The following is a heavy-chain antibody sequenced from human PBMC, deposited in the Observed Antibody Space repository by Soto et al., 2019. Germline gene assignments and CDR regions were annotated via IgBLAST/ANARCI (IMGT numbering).Heavy chain of an antibody. CDR3: ARSFGWYAIDQ. CDR2: IHHSGNT. V-gene: IGHV4-4*02. J-gene: IGHJ4*02. Sequence: QMQLQESGPGLVKPSETLSLTCAVSSASISSEQWWSWVRQPPGKGLEWIGEIHHSGNTNSNLSLKRRVTMSVDKSKNQFSLNLNSLTAADTAVYYCARSFGWYAIDQWSQGTLVTVSS. D-gene: IGHD6-19*01. CDR1: SASISSEQW.